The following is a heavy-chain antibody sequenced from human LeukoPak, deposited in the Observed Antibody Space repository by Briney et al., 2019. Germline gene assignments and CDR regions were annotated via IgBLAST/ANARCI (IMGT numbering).Heavy chain of an antibody. V-gene: IGHV3-30*18. D-gene: IGHD1-1*01. CDR1: GFTFSSYG. Sequence: GGSLRLSCAASGFTFSSYGMHWVRQAPGKGLEWVAVISYDGSNKYYADSVKGRFTISRDNSKNTLYLQMNSLRAEDTAVYYCAKELGERDGMDVWGQGTTVTVS. CDR2: ISYDGSNK. J-gene: IGHJ6*02. CDR3: AKELGERDGMDV.